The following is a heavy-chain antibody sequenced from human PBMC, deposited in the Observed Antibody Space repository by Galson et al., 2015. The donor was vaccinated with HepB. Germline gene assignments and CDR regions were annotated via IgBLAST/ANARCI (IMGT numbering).Heavy chain of an antibody. J-gene: IGHJ4*02. CDR1: GYTFTSYD. D-gene: IGHD3-10*01. V-gene: IGHV1-8*01. CDR2: MNPNSGNT. Sequence: SVKVSCKASGYTFTSYDINWVRQATGQGLEWMGWMNPNSGNTGYAQKFQGRVTMTRNTSISTAYMELSSLRSEDTAVYYCARGNMVRGVPSDYWGQGTLVTVSS. CDR3: ARGNMVRGVPSDY.